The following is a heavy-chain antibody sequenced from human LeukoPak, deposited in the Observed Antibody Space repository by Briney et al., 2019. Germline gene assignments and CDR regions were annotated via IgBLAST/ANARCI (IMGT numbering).Heavy chain of an antibody. Sequence: GGSLRLSCAASGFTFSSYGMHWVRQAPGKGLVWVSRSKNDGSSTSYADSVKGRFTISRDNAKNTLYLRMNSLRAEDTAVYYCARELPRIGGQTDASDIWGQGTMVTVS. V-gene: IGHV3-74*01. D-gene: IGHD3-3*01. CDR3: ARELPRIGGQTDASDI. CDR1: GFTFSSYG. J-gene: IGHJ3*02. CDR2: SKNDGSST.